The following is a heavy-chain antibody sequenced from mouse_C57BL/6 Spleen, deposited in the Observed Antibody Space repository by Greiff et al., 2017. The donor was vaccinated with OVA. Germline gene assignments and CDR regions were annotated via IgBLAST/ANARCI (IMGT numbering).Heavy chain of an antibody. D-gene: IGHD1-1*01. CDR1: GFSLTSYG. CDR2: LWSGGST. V-gene: IGHV2-4*01. CDR3: AKTYGSSPYAMDY. J-gene: IGHJ4*01. Sequence: VKLVESGPGLVQPSQSLSITCTVSGFSLTSYGVHWVRQPPGKGLEWLGVLWSGGSTDYNAAFISRLSISKDNSKSPVFFKMNSLQADDTAIYYCAKTYGSSPYAMDYWGQGTSVTVSS.